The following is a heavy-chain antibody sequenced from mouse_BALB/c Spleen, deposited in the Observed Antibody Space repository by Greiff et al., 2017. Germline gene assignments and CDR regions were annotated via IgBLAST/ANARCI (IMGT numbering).Heavy chain of an antibody. J-gene: IGHJ2*01. CDR2: INSNGGST. V-gene: IGHV5-6-3*01. Sequence: DVQLVESGGGLVQPGGSLKLSCAASGFTFSSYGMSWVRQTPDKRLELVATINSNGGSTYYPDSVKGRFTISRDNAKNTLYLQMSSLKSEDTAMYYCARDAGRFDYWGQGTTLTVSS. CDR3: ARDAGRFDY. CDR1: GFTFSSYG.